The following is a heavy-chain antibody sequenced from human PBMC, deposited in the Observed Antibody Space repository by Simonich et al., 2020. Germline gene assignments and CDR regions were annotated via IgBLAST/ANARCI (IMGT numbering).Heavy chain of an antibody. CDR2: YKRVGSST. V-gene: IGHV3-74*01. Sequence: EVQLVESGGGLVQPGGSLRLSCAASVFTFSSYWMHVVRQAPGKGRLWVSHYKRVGSSTSYADSLKGRFTISRDNAKNTLYLQMNSLRAEDTAVYYCAREAGDLWYFDLWGRGTLVTVSS. J-gene: IGHJ2*01. CDR3: AREAGDLWYFDL. CDR1: VFTFSSYW. D-gene: IGHD7-27*01.